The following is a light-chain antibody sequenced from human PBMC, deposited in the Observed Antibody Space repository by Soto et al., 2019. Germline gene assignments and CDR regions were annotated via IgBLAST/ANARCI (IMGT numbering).Light chain of an antibody. Sequence: EIVLTQSPVTLSFSPGERATLSCRASQSVSSYLAWYQQKPGQAPRLLIYDASNRATGIPARFSGSGSGIDFTLTISSLEPEDFAVYYCQQRSNSASTVGGGTKVEIK. CDR2: DAS. V-gene: IGKV3-11*01. CDR1: QSVSSY. J-gene: IGKJ4*01. CDR3: QQRSNSAST.